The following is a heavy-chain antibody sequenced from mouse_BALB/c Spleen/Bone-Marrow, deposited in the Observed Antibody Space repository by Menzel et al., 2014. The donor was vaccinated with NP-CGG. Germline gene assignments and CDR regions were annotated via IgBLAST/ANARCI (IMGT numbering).Heavy chain of an antibody. V-gene: IGHV1S81*02. CDR1: GYTFTSYY. J-gene: IGHJ3*01. Sequence: VKLMESGAELVKPGASVELSCKASGYTFTSYYMYWVKQRPGQGLEWIGEINPSNGGTNFNEKFKSKATLTVDKSSSTAYMQLSSLTFEDSAIYYCTRPYYGYVGYAYWGQGTQVTVSA. CDR3: TRPYYGYVGYAY. D-gene: IGHD1-2*01. CDR2: INPSNGGT.